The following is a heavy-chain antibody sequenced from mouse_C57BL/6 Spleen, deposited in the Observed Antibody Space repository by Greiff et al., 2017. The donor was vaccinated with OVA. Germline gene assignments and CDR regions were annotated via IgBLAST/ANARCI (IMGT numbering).Heavy chain of an antibody. V-gene: IGHV1-69*01. CDR2: IDPSDSYT. CDR3: ASITTVERGFDY. J-gene: IGHJ2*01. CDR1: GYTFTSYW. D-gene: IGHD1-1*01. Sequence: QVQLQQPGAELVMPGASVKLSCKASGYTFTSYWMHWVKQRPGQGLEWIGEIDPSDSYTNYNQKFKGKSTLTVDKSSSTAYMQLSSLTSEDSAVYYCASITTVERGFDYWGQGTTLTVSS.